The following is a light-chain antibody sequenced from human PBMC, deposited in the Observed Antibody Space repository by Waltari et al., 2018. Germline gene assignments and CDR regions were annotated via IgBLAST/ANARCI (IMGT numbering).Light chain of an antibody. V-gene: IGLV2-14*03. CDR1: SSDVGRYEY. J-gene: IGLJ1*01. CDR3: CSYTTTDTYV. Sequence: SALSQPASVSGSPGQSITIYCTGTSSDVGRYEYVSWYQQHPGKAPKLIIYDVSKRPSGVSNRVSGTTSGYTASRTISGLQSEDEADYYCCSYTTTDTYVFGSGTKVTVL. CDR2: DVS.